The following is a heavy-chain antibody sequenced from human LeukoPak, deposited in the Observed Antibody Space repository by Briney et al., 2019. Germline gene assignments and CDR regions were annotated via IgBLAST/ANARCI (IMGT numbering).Heavy chain of an antibody. Sequence: GGSLRLSCAASGFTFSGYWMTWVRQAPGKGLEWVANIKQDGSEKYYVDSVKGRFTISRDNAKNSLYLQMNSLRAEDTAVYYCARDVRGFDWLLPYYFDYWGQGTLVTVSS. D-gene: IGHD3-9*01. CDR1: GFTFSGYW. J-gene: IGHJ4*02. CDR3: ARDVRGFDWLLPYYFDY. V-gene: IGHV3-7*01. CDR2: IKQDGSEK.